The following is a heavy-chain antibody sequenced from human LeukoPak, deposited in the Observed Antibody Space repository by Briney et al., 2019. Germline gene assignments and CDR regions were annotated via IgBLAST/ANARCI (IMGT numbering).Heavy chain of an antibody. V-gene: IGHV3-48*03. Sequence: PGGSLRLSCAASGFTFSSYEMNWVRQAPGKGLGGVSYISSSGSTIYYADSVKGRFTISRDNAKNSLYLQMNSLRAEDTAVYYCARERTVTLGGYYYYGMDVWGQGTTVTVSS. CDR1: GFTFSSYE. D-gene: IGHD4-17*01. CDR2: ISSSGSTI. J-gene: IGHJ6*02. CDR3: ARERTVTLGGYYYYGMDV.